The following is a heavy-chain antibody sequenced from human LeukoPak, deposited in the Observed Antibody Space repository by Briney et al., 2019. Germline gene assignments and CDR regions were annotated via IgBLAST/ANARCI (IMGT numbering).Heavy chain of an antibody. V-gene: IGHV4-39*01. CDR2: IYYTGST. D-gene: IGHD3-22*01. CDR1: SGAISSSSDD. J-gene: IGHJ3*02. Sequence: SETESLLCTVSSGAISSSSDDWGWVRQPPGKGLEFIGSIYYTGSTYCNPSLKSRDTISVDTSKNQYSLKLTSVTAADTAVYCCESHRSLASWFIWGQGTRVTVSS. CDR3: ESHRSLASWFI.